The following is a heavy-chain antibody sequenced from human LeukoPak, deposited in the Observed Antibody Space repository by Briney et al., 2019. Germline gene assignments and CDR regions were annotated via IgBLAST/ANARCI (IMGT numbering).Heavy chain of an antibody. D-gene: IGHD6-19*01. CDR2: INPNSGGT. CDR1: GYTFTIYG. CDR3: ARGPQAGPDY. V-gene: IGHV1-2*02. J-gene: IGHJ4*02. Sequence: ASVTVSFTASGYTFTIYGISWVRQAPGRALEWMGWINPNSGGTNYAQKFQGGVSMTRDTSINTAYMELSRLTSDDTAVYYCARGPQAGPDYWGQGTLVTVSS.